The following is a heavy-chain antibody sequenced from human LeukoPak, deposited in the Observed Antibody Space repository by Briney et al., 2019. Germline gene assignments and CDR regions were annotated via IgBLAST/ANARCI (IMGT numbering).Heavy chain of an antibody. CDR3: ARYYYDSSGYRYYYYYYMDV. CDR1: GGSISSYY. J-gene: IGHJ6*03. CDR2: IYTSGST. D-gene: IGHD3-22*01. Sequence: SETLSLTCTVSGGSISSYYWSWIRQPPGKGLEWIGYIYTSGSTTYNPPLKSRVTVSVDTSKNQFSLKLSSVTAADTAVYYCARYYYDSSGYRYYYYYYMDVWGKGTTVTVSS. V-gene: IGHV4-4*09.